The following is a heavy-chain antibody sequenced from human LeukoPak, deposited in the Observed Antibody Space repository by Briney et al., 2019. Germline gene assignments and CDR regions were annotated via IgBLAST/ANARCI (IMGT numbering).Heavy chain of an antibody. CDR1: GYTFTSYG. Sequence: ASVKVSCKASGYTFTSYGISWVRQAPGQGLEWMGWISAYNGNTNYAQKLQGRVTMTTDTSTSTAYMELRSLRSDDTAVYYCARDKAGEYSGYDPPYYGMDVWGQGTTVTVSS. CDR3: ARDKAGEYSGYDPPYYGMDV. J-gene: IGHJ6*02. D-gene: IGHD5-12*01. CDR2: ISAYNGNT. V-gene: IGHV1-18*01.